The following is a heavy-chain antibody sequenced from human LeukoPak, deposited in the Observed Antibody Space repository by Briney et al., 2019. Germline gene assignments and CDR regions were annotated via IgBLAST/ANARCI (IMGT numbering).Heavy chain of an antibody. J-gene: IGHJ4*02. CDR3: ARAVTMIVVVITNKGPHFDY. CDR1: GGSISSSSYY. CDR2: IYYSGST. D-gene: IGHD3-22*01. V-gene: IGHV4-39*07. Sequence: SETLSLTCTVSGGSISSSSYYWGWIRQPPGKGLEWIGSIYYSGSTYYNPSLKSRVTISVDTSKNQFSLKLSSVTAADTAVYYCARAVTMIVVVITNKGPHFDYWGQGILVTVSS.